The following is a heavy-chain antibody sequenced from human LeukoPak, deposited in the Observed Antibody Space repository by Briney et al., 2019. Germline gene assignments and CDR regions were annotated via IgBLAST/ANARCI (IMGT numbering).Heavy chain of an antibody. CDR1: GFTFGDYA. J-gene: IGHJ3*02. Sequence: GGSLRLSCTASGFTFGDYAMSWVRQAPGKGLEWVGFIRSKAYGGTTEYAASVKGRFTISRDDSKSIAYLQMNSLKTEDTAAYYCTRDRGRYYYDSSGYYESDAFDIWGQGTMVTVSS. D-gene: IGHD3-22*01. CDR3: TRDRGRYYYDSSGYYESDAFDI. CDR2: IRSKAYGGTT. V-gene: IGHV3-49*04.